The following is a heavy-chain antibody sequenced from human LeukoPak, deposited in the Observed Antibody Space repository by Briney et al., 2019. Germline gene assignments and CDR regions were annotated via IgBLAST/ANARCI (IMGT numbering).Heavy chain of an antibody. CDR1: GFTFSSYG. CDR2: ISYDGSNK. J-gene: IGHJ4*02. D-gene: IGHD5-12*01. V-gene: IGHV3-30*18. CDR3: AKDIEATIHYFDS. Sequence: GGSLRLSCAASGFTFSSYGMHWVRQAPGKGLEWVAVISYDGSNKYYAGSVKGRFTISRDNSKNTLYLQMNSLRAEDTAVYYCAKDIEATIHYFDSWGQGTLVTVSS.